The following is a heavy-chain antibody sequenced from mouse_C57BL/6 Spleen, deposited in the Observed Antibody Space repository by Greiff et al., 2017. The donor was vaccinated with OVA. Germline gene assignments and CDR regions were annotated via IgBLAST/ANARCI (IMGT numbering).Heavy chain of an antibody. D-gene: IGHD1-1*01. CDR3: ARDYGSSYVEGYFDV. V-gene: IGHV1-55*01. J-gene: IGHJ1*03. CDR2: IYPGSGST. CDR1: GYTFTSYW. Sequence: VQLQQSGAELVKPGASVKMSCKASGYTFTSYWITWVKQRPGQGLEWIGDIYPGSGSTNYNEKFKSKATLTVDTSSSTAYMQLSSLTSEDSAVYYCARDYGSSYVEGYFDVWGTGTTVTVSS.